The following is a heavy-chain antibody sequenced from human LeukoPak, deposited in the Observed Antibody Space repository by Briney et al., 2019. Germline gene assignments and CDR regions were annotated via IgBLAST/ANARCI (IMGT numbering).Heavy chain of an antibody. CDR1: GFTFSSYA. V-gene: IGHV3-23*01. CDR3: AKVETSGGANCYALDY. CDR2: ISGSGGST. D-gene: IGHD2-2*01. Sequence: RGGSLRLSCAASGFTFSSYAMTWVRHAPDKGLELVSAISGSGGSTYYADSVKGRFTISRDDSQNTLYLQMNSLSAEDTAVYYCAKVETSGGANCYALDYWGQGTLVTVSS. J-gene: IGHJ4*02.